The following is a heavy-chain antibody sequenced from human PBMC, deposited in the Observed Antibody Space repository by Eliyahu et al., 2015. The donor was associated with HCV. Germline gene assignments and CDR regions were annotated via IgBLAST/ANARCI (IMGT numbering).Heavy chain of an antibody. CDR2: INQDESQK. CDR3: ARDDFWSGWAY. Sequence: EVQLVESGGGLVQPGGSLRLXCAASGFTFSNHWMTWVRQXPGKGLXFXATINQDESQKYYVXSVRGRFTISRDNAKNSLYLQIHSLRADDTAIYYCARDDFWSGWAYWGQGTLVTVSS. D-gene: IGHD3-3*01. J-gene: IGHJ4*02. CDR1: GFTFSNHW. V-gene: IGHV3-7*05.